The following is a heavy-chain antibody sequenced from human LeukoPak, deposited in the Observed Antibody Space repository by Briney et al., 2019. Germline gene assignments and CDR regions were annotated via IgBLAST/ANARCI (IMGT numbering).Heavy chain of an antibody. CDR2: INPNSGNT. Sequence: ASVKVSCKASGYTFTGYYMHWVRQAPGQGLEWMGWINPNSGNTNYVQKFQGRVTMTRDTSISTAYMGLSRLRSDDTAVYYCARGRGKVEYCSGGSCYDFDYWGQGTLVTVSS. D-gene: IGHD2-15*01. J-gene: IGHJ4*02. CDR3: ARGRGKVEYCSGGSCYDFDY. V-gene: IGHV1-2*02. CDR1: GYTFTGYY.